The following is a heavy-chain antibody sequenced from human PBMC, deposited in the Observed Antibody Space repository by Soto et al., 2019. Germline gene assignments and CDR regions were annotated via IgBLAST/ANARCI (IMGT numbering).Heavy chain of an antibody. CDR2: IYYSGST. J-gene: IGHJ4*02. V-gene: IGHV4-30-4*01. CDR1: GGSISSGDYY. D-gene: IGHD1-26*01. Sequence: PSETLSLTCTVSGGSISSGDYYWSWIRQPPGKGLEWIGYIYYSGSTYYNPSLKSRVTISVDTSKNQFSLKLSSVTAADTAVYYCARATPSYSGRYYFDYWGQGTLVTVS. CDR3: ARATPSYSGRYYFDY.